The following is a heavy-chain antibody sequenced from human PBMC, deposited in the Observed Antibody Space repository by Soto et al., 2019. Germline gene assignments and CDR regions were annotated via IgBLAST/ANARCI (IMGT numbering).Heavy chain of an antibody. CDR2: ISSSSSYI. D-gene: IGHD6-6*01. CDR1: GFTFSSYS. V-gene: IGHV3-21*01. J-gene: IGHJ4*02. Sequence: PGGSLRLSCAASGFTFSSYSMNWVRQAPGKGLEWVSSISSSSSYIYYADSVKGRFTISRDNAKNSLYLQMNSPRAEDTAVYYCARPNIAARPNYFDYWGQGTLVTVSS. CDR3: ARPNIAARPNYFDY.